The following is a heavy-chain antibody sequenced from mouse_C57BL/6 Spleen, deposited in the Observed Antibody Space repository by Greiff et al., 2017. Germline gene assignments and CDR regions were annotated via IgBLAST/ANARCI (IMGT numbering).Heavy chain of an antibody. J-gene: IGHJ3*01. CDR1: GFTFSDYG. V-gene: IGHV5-17*01. D-gene: IGHD1-1*01. CDR3: ARRENYYGGGTFAY. CDR2: ISSGSSTI. Sequence: EVKVVESGGGLVKPGGSLKLSCAASGFTFSDYGMHWVRQAPEKGLEWVAYISSGSSTIYYADTVKGRFTISRDNAKNTLFLQMTSLRSEDTAMYYCARRENYYGGGTFAYWGQGTLVTVSA.